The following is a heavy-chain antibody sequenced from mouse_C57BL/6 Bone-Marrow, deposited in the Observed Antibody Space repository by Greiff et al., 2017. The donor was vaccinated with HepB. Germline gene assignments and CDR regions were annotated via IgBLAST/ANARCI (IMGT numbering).Heavy chain of an antibody. CDR3: ARSLNYYGSSYWYFDV. CDR2: IYPGSGNT. D-gene: IGHD1-1*01. V-gene: IGHV1-76*01. Sequence: QVHVKQSGAELVRPGASVKLSCKASGYTFTDYYINWVKQRPGQGLEWIARIYPGSGNTYYNEKFKGKATLTAEKSSSTAYMQLSSLTSEDSAVYFCARSLNYYGSSYWYFDVWGTGTTVTVSS. J-gene: IGHJ1*03. CDR1: GYTFTDYY.